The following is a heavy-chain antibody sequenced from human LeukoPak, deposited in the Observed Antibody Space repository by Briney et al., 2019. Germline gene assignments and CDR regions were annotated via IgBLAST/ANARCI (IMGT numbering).Heavy chain of an antibody. CDR3: ARGRGYIYGYDY. CDR2: ISTNGGST. D-gene: IGHD5-18*01. V-gene: IGHV3-64*01. J-gene: IGHJ4*02. CDR1: GFMFSNYD. Sequence: PGGSLRLSCAASGFMFSNYDMHWVRQAPGKGLEYVSHISTNGGSTYCAISVKGRFTISRDNSKNTLYLQMGSLRAEDMAVYYCARGRGYIYGYDYWGQGTLVTVSS.